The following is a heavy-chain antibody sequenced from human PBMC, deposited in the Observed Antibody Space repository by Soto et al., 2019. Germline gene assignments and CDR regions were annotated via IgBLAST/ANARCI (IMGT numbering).Heavy chain of an antibody. CDR2: IYYSGST. D-gene: IGHD3-22*01. CDR3: ARTYYYDSSGYYLRGSFDY. V-gene: IGHV4-61*01. CDR1: GGSVSSGSYY. Sequence: QVQLQESGPGLVKPSETLSLTCTVSGGSVSSGSYYWSWIRQPPGKGLEWIGYIYYSGSTNYNPSXXGRVTISVDTXXNXFXXKLSSVTAADTAVYYCARTYYYDSSGYYLRGSFDYWGQGTLVTVSS. J-gene: IGHJ4*02.